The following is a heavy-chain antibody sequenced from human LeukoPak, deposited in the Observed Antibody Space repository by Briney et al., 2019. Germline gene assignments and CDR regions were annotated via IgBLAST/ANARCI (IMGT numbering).Heavy chain of an antibody. CDR1: GFTSSNYA. Sequence: GGSLRLSCAASGFTSSNYAMTWVRQAPGKGLECVSIVSYSGDTTYYADSVKGRFTISRDNSKNKLYLQMNNLGAEDTALYYCAKGGLRIALPDAGPIDHWGQGTLVTVSS. J-gene: IGHJ4*02. CDR3: AKGGLRIALPDAGPIDH. CDR2: VSYSGDTT. D-gene: IGHD2-2*01. V-gene: IGHV3-23*01.